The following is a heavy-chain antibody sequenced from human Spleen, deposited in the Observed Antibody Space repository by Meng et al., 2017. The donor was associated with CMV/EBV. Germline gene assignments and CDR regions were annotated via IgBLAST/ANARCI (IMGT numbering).Heavy chain of an antibody. D-gene: IGHD2-2*02. J-gene: IGHJ4*02. V-gene: IGHV3-30*04. CDR2: ISYDGSNK. Sequence: GESLKISCAASGFTFSSYAMHWVRQAPGKGLEWVAVISYDGSNKYYADSVKGRFTISRDNSKNTLYLQMNSLRAEDTAVYYCARDQCSSTSCYSNYWGQGTLVTVSS. CDR3: ARDQCSSTSCYSNY. CDR1: GFTFSSYA.